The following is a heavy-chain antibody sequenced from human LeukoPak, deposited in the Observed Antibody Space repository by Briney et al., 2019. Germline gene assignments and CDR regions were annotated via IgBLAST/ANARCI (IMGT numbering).Heavy chain of an antibody. J-gene: IGHJ4*02. CDR1: GFTFSTYW. CDR3: ARSITMAH. Sequence: GGSLRLSCVASGFTFSTYWMTWVRQAPGKGLECVANIKEDGSEKNYVDSVKGRFTISRDNAKNSVYLQTNSLRVEDTAVYYCARSITMAHWGQGTLVTVSS. V-gene: IGHV3-7*01. D-gene: IGHD6-19*01. CDR2: IKEDGSEK.